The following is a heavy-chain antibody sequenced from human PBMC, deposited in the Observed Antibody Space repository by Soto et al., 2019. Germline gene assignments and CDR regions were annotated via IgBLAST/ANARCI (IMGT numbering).Heavy chain of an antibody. CDR1: GFTFSSYS. CDR3: ARVEQQLGLYYYGMDV. J-gene: IGHJ6*02. CDR2: ISSSSSYI. Sequence: GGSLRLSCAASGFTFSSYSMNWVRQAPGKGLEWVSSISSSSSYIYYADSVKGRFTISRDNAKNSLYLQMNSLRAEDTAVYYCARVEQQLGLYYYGMDVWGQGTTVTVSS. D-gene: IGHD6-13*01. V-gene: IGHV3-21*01.